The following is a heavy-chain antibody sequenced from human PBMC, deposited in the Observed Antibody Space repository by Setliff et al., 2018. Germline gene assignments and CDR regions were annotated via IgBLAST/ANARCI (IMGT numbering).Heavy chain of an antibody. D-gene: IGHD4-17*01. V-gene: IGHV4-31*03. CDR2: IYYRGST. CDR3: ARDPLTTNRRRAFDI. J-gene: IGHJ3*02. Sequence: PSETLSLTCTVSGGSISSGGYYWSWIRQHPGKGLEWIGYIYYRGSTYYNPSLKSRVTISVDTSKNQFSLKLSSVTAADTAVYYCARDPLTTNRRRAFDIWGQGTMVTVS. CDR1: GGSISSGGYY.